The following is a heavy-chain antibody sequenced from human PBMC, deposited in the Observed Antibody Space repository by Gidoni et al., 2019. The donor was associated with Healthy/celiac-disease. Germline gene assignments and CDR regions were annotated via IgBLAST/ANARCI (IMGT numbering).Heavy chain of an antibody. V-gene: IGHV4-4*07. CDR3: AREKISSGYYHDAFDI. D-gene: IGHD3-22*01. CDR2: IYTSGST. Sequence: QVQLQESGPGLVKPSETLSLTCTVSGGSISSYYWSWIRQPAGKGLEWIGRIYTSGSTNYNPSLKSRVTMSVDTSKNQFSLKLSSVTAADTAVYYCAREKISSGYYHDAFDIWGQGTMVTVSS. CDR1: GGSISSYY. J-gene: IGHJ3*02.